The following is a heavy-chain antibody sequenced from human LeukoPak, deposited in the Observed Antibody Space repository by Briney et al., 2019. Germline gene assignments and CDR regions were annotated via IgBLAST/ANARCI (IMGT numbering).Heavy chain of an antibody. Sequence: SETLSLTCDVSGYSITSGYYWGWFRQPPGKGLEWIGNIFHAGNTYYNPSLRRRVTISVDTSKTQFSLKLTSVTATDTAVYYCARQGGSSSPYYYYYMDVWGKGTTVTVSS. CDR3: ARQGGSSSPYYYYYMDV. D-gene: IGHD6-6*01. J-gene: IGHJ6*03. CDR1: GYSITSGYY. V-gene: IGHV4-38-2*01. CDR2: IFHAGNT.